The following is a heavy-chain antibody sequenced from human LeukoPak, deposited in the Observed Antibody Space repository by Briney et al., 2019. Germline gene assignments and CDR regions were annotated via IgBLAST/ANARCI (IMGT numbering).Heavy chain of an antibody. V-gene: IGHV3-53*01. CDR1: GFTVSSNY. J-gene: IGHJ4*02. D-gene: IGHD3-16*01. Sequence: GGSLRLSCAASGFTVSSNYMSWVRQAPGKGLEWVSVIYSGGSTYYADSVKGRFTISRDRSKNTLYLQMYSLRAEDTAVYYCAKESEGASPAYWGRGTLVTVSS. CDR2: IYSGGST. CDR3: AKESEGASPAY.